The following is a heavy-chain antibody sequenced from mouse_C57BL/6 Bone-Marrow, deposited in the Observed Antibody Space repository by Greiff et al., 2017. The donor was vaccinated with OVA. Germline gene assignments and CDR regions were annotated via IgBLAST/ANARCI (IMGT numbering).Heavy chain of an antibody. V-gene: IGHV5-9*01. Sequence: EVKLVESGGGLVKPGGSLKLSCAASGFTFSSYTMSWVRQTPEKRLEWVATISGGGGNTYYPDSVKGRFTISRDNAKNTLYLQMSSLRSEDTALYYCASPHYYGSSGFAYWGQGTLVTVSA. CDR1: GFTFSSYT. J-gene: IGHJ3*01. CDR2: ISGGGGNT. CDR3: ASPHYYGSSGFAY. D-gene: IGHD1-1*01.